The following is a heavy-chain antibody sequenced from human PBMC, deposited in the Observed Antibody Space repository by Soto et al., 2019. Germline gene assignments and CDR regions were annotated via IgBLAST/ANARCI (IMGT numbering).Heavy chain of an antibody. CDR1: GFTFSDYG. D-gene: IGHD6-19*01. CDR2: IWYDGSNE. Sequence: QVQLVESGGGVVQPGRSLRLSCAASGFTFSDYGMHWVRQAPGKGLEWVAVIWYDGSNEYYADSVKGRFTVSRDSSKNIVYLQMNSLRAEDTAVYYCARTHKSIAVGAFDIWAQGTMVTVSS. CDR3: ARTHKSIAVGAFDI. V-gene: IGHV3-33*01. J-gene: IGHJ3*02.